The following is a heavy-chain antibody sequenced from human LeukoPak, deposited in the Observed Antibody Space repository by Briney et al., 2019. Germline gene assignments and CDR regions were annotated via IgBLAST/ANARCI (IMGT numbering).Heavy chain of an antibody. CDR3: ARSRRVLGMLDY. CDR1: GGSFSGYY. CDR2: INHSGST. Sequence: SETLSLTCAVYGGSFSGYYWSWIGQPPGKGLEWIGEINHSGSTNYNPSLKSRVTISVDTSKNQFSLKLSSVTAADTAVYYCARSRRVLGMLDYWGQGTLVTVSS. V-gene: IGHV4-34*01. D-gene: IGHD3-16*01. J-gene: IGHJ4*02.